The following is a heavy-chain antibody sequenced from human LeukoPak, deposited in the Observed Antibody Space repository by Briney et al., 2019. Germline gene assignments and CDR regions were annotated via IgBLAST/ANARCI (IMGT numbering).Heavy chain of an antibody. CDR1: GDSASSSNYY. CDR2: IHYSGIT. J-gene: IGHJ1*01. D-gene: IGHD2-2*01. Sequence: SSETLSLTCTVSGDSASSSNYYWGWIRQPPGKGLEWIATIHYSGITYYNTSLKSRGTISIDTSRNQFSLKLTSVIAADTAVYYCASGYADVPLVAEYFDHWGQGTQVTVSS. CDR3: ASGYADVPLVAEYFDH. V-gene: IGHV4-39*01.